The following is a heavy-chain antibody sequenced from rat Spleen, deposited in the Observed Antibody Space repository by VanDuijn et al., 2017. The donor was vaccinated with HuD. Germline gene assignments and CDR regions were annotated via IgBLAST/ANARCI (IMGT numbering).Heavy chain of an antibody. J-gene: IGHJ2*01. V-gene: IGHV2-27*01. D-gene: IGHD4-3*01. CDR3: TSGYFDY. Sequence: QVQLKESEPDLVQPSQTLSLTCTVSGFSLTSYHVHWVRQPSGKGFEWMGRMWYDGDTAYNSALKSRLSISRDTSKSQVFLKMNSLQTEDTAIYFCTSGYFDYWGQGVMVTVSS. CDR2: MWYDGDT. CDR1: GFSLTSYH.